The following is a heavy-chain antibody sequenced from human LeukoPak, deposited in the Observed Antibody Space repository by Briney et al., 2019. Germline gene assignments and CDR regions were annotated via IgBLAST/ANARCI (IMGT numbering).Heavy chain of an antibody. CDR2: INHSGST. CDR1: GGSFSGYY. CDR3: ARPRGWEPYYFDY. Sequence: SETLSLTCAVYGGSFSGYYWSWIRQPPGKGLEWIGEINHSGSTNYNPSLKSRVTISVDTSKNQFSLKLSSVTAADTAVYYCARPRGWEPYYFDYWGQGTLVTVSS. J-gene: IGHJ4*02. V-gene: IGHV4-34*01. D-gene: IGHD1-26*01.